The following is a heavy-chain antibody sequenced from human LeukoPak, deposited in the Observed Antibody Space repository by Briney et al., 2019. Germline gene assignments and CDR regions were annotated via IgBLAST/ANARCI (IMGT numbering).Heavy chain of an antibody. D-gene: IGHD3-22*01. V-gene: IGHV4-39*01. Sequence: PSETLSLTCTVPGGSISSSMYYWGRIRQPPGKGLEWIGRIYYNGCTYYNPYRKSRVRISVDTSMNQFSLKLSSLTAADTAGYYCARHRYYYDSSGYPFPYYFDYWGQGTLVTVSS. CDR3: ARHRYYYDSSGYPFPYYFDY. CDR1: GGSISSSMYY. CDR2: IYYNGCT. J-gene: IGHJ4*02.